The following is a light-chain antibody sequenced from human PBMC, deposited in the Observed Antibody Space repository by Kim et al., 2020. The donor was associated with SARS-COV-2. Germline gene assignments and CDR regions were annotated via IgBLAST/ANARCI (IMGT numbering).Light chain of an antibody. CDR3: QQYNNWPGT. CDR2: GAS. J-gene: IGKJ1*01. Sequence: EIVMTQSPATLSVSPGERATLYCRASQSVSSNLAWYQRKPGQAPRLLIYGASTRATGIPARFSGSGSGTEFTLTISSLQSEDFVVYFCQQYNNWPGTFGQGTKVEIK. CDR1: QSVSSN. V-gene: IGKV3-15*01.